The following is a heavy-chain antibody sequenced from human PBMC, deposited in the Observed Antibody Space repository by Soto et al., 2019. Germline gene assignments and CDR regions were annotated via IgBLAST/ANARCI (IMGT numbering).Heavy chain of an antibody. V-gene: IGHV4-59*01. D-gene: IGHD1-26*01. CDR2: IYYSGST. Sequence: QVQLQESGPGLVKPSETLSLTCTVSGGSISSYYWSWIRQPPGKGLEWIGYIYYSGSTNYNPSLTCRVTISVDTSTNQFSLKLSSVTAADTAVYYCARGHSGSYRTGEGYYYGMDVWGQGTTVTVSS. CDR3: ARGHSGSYRTGEGYYYGMDV. J-gene: IGHJ6*02. CDR1: GGSISSYY.